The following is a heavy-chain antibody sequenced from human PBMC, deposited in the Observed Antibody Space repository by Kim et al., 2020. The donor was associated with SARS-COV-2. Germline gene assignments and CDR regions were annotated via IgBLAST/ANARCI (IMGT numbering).Heavy chain of an antibody. V-gene: IGHV4-31*03. CDR1: GGSISSGGYY. CDR2: ISYSGST. D-gene: IGHD2-2*01. J-gene: IGHJ4*02. Sequence: SETLSLTCTVSGGSISSGGYYWSWIRQHPGKGLERIGYISYSGSTYYNPSLKSRVTISVDTSKNQFSLKLSSVTAADTAVYYCARGMAPAAPLDYWGQGTLVTVSS. CDR3: ARGMAPAAPLDY.